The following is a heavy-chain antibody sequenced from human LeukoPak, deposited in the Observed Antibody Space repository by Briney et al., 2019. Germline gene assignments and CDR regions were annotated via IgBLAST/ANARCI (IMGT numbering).Heavy chain of an antibody. CDR2: IWYDGSNK. CDR3: ARDAQYSSGWYDDY. J-gene: IGHJ4*02. CDR1: GFTFSSYG. Sequence: GRSLRLSCAASGFTFSSYGMHWVRQAPGKGLEWVAVIWYDGSNKYYADSVKGRFTISGDNSKNTLYLQMNSLRAEDTAVYYCARDAQYSSGWYDDYWGQGTLVTVSS. D-gene: IGHD6-19*01. V-gene: IGHV3-33*01.